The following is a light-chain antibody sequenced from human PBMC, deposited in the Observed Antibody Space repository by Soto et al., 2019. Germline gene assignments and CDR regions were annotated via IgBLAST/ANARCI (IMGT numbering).Light chain of an antibody. CDR2: GAS. Sequence: EVVMTQSPATLSVSPGERATLSCRATQSISNNLAWYQQQPGQTPRLLIYGASTTATGIPDRFSGSGSGTDFTLTISGLEPEDVAVYYCQQYGGSPPITFGQGTRLEIK. J-gene: IGKJ5*01. CDR3: QQYGGSPPIT. V-gene: IGKV3-20*01. CDR1: QSISNN.